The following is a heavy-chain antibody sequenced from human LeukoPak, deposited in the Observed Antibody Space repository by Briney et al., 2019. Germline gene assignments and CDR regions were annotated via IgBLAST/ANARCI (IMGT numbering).Heavy chain of an antibody. Sequence: PGGSLRLSCAASGFTFSSYAMHWVRQAPGKGLEWVAVISYDGSNKYYADSVKGRFTISRVNSKNTLYLQMNSLRAEDTAVYYCARDGADCSSTSCYVYYYGMDVWGQGTTVTVSS. CDR3: ARDGADCSSTSCYVYYYGMDV. J-gene: IGHJ6*02. CDR2: ISYDGSNK. V-gene: IGHV3-30-3*01. D-gene: IGHD2-2*01. CDR1: GFTFSSYA.